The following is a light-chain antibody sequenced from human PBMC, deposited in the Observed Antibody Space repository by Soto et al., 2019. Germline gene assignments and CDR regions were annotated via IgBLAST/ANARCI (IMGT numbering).Light chain of an antibody. V-gene: IGKV1-5*01. Sequence: DIQMTQSPSTLSASVGDRVTITCRASQTIFNWLAWYQRKPGRAPNLLIYDASSLQSGVPSTFRGSGSGTEFTLTISSLQPGDFATYYCQQYNSYPWTFGHGTKVEIK. CDR1: QTIFNW. J-gene: IGKJ1*01. CDR3: QQYNSYPWT. CDR2: DAS.